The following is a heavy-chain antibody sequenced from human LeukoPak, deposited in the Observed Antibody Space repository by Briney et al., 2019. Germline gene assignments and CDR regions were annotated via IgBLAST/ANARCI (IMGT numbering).Heavy chain of an antibody. CDR1: GYTFTTYD. CDR3: ARVAGNCGGDCYRLVY. J-gene: IGHJ4*02. Sequence: ASVKVSCKASGYTFTTYDINWVRQATGQGLEWMAWMNPNSGNTGYAQKFQGRVTMTRNTSISTAYLELSSLRSEDTAVYYCARVAGNCGGDCYRLVYWGQGTLVTVAS. V-gene: IGHV1-8*01. D-gene: IGHD2-21*01. CDR2: MNPNSGNT.